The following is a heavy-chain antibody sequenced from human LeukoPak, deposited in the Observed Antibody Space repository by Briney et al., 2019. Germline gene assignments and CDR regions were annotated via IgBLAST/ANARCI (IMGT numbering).Heavy chain of an antibody. J-gene: IGHJ5*02. CDR2: IYHSGST. V-gene: IGHV4-30-2*01. CDR1: GGSISSGGYS. Sequence: SQTLSLSCAVSGGSISSGGYSWIWIRQPPGKGLEWIGYIYHSGSTYYNPSLKSRVTISVDRSKNQFSLKLSSVTAADTAVYYCASSSSWSEFDPWGQGTLVTVSS. D-gene: IGHD6-13*01. CDR3: ASSSSWSEFDP.